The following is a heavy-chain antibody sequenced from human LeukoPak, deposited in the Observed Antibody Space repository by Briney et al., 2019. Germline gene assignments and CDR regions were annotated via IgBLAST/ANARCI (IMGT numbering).Heavy chain of an antibody. CDR3: ATYYSDTSARD. CDR2: INPNSGGT. J-gene: IGHJ4*02. CDR1: GHTFTAYY. D-gene: IGHD3-22*01. Sequence: ASVKVSCKASGHTFTAYYMFWVRQAPGQGLEWMGRINPNSGGTNYAPKFQGRVTMTRDTSISTGYMELSGLTSDDTAVYFCATYYSDTSARDWGQGTLVTVSS. V-gene: IGHV1-2*06.